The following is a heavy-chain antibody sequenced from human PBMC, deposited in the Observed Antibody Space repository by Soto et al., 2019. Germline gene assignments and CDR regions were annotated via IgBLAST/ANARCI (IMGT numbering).Heavy chain of an antibody. D-gene: IGHD5-12*01. CDR2: IIPIFGTA. CDR3: ARDQGSGYVIKLLCFYNMDV. Sequence: QVQLVQSGAEVKKPGSSVKVSCKASGGTFSSYAISWVRQAPGQGLEWMGGIIPIFGTANYAQKVQGRVTITADESTSTAYMELSSLRSEDTAVYYCARDQGSGYVIKLLCFYNMDVWGQGPTVTVSS. V-gene: IGHV1-69*12. CDR1: GGTFSSYA. J-gene: IGHJ6*02.